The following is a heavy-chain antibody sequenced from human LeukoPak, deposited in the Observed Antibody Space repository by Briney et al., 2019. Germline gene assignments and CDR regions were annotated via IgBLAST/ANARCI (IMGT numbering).Heavy chain of an antibody. Sequence: PSETLSLTCTVSGGSISSSSYYWGWIRQPPGKGLEWIGSIYYSGSTYYNPSLKSRVTISVDTSKNQFSLKLSSVTAADTAVYYCALFTQELRNAFDIWGQGTMVTVSS. CDR2: IYYSGST. D-gene: IGHD1-7*01. V-gene: IGHV4-39*01. CDR1: GGSISSSSYY. J-gene: IGHJ3*02. CDR3: ALFTQELRNAFDI.